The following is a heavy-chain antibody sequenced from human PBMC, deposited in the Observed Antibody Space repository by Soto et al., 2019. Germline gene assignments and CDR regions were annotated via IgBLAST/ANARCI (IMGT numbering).Heavy chain of an antibody. Sequence: ASVKVSCTASGYTFTSYAMHWVRQAPGQRLEWMGWINAGNGNTKYSQKFQGRVTITRDTSASTAYMELSSLRSEDTAVYYCATIPLRYDSSGYYYVPFGAFDIWGQGTMVTVSS. CDR1: GYTFTSYA. CDR2: INAGNGNT. V-gene: IGHV1-3*01. CDR3: ATIPLRYDSSGYYYVPFGAFDI. D-gene: IGHD3-22*01. J-gene: IGHJ3*02.